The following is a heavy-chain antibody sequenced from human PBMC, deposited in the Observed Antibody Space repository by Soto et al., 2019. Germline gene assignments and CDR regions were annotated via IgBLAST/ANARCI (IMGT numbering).Heavy chain of an antibody. V-gene: IGHV4-34*01. D-gene: IGHD7-27*01. CDR1: GGSFSGYY. CDR3: ASGWGRIFDY. Sequence: QVQLQQWGAGLLKPSETLSLTCAVYGGSFSGYYWSWIRQPPGKGLEWIGEINHSGSTNYNPSLKSRVTIAVDTSKNQFSLKLRSVTAADTAVYYCASGWGRIFDYWCPGTLGTVSS. J-gene: IGHJ4*02. CDR2: INHSGST.